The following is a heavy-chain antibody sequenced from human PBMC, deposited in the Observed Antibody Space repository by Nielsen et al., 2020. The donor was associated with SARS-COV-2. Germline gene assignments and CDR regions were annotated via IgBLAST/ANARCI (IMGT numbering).Heavy chain of an antibody. CDR1: GGSVSSNDW. D-gene: IGHD2-2*01. V-gene: IGHV4-4*02. J-gene: IGHJ6*03. CDR3: ARGDLVVVPSPILGLGPFFYYFYLDV. CDR2: GTHNGSI. Sequence: SETLSLTCAVSGGSVSSNDWWTWVRQSPREGLEWIGEGTHNGSITYNPSLKTRVTLSMDKSKRQFSLSLTSLSAADTAVYFCARGDLVVVPSPILGLGPFFYYFYLDVWCKVTSVIVSS.